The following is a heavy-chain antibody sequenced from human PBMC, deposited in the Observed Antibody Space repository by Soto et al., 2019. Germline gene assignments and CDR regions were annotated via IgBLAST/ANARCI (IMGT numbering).Heavy chain of an antibody. D-gene: IGHD6-13*01. CDR2: ISGSGGST. CDR1: GFTVINYA. CDR3: AKDQGSSWYEIDY. V-gene: IGHV3-23*01. J-gene: IGHJ4*02. Sequence: GSLRNFGASCGFTVINYAVTLVHQTPGKGLEWVSTISGSGGSTYYADSVKGRFTISRDNSKNTLYLQMNSLRAEDTAVYYCAKDQGSSWYEIDYWGQGTLVTVSS.